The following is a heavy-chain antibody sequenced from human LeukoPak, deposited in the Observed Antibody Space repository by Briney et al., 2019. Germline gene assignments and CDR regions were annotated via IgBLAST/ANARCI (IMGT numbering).Heavy chain of an antibody. CDR2: INPNSGGT. Sequence: GASLKVSCKASGYTFTAYYMHWVRQAPGQGLEWMGWINPNSGGTHYAQKFQGRVTMTRDTSLSTAYVELSRLTSDDTAVYYCARGGSYSSGYYYVIDFWGQGTLVTVSS. CDR3: ARGGSYSSGYYYVIDF. CDR1: GYTFTAYY. D-gene: IGHD3-22*01. J-gene: IGHJ4*02. V-gene: IGHV1-2*02.